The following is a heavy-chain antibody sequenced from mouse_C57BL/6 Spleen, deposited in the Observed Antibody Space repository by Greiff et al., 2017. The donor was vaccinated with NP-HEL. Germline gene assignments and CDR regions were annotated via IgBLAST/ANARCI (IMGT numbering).Heavy chain of an antibody. CDR2: IDPETGGT. V-gene: IGHV1-15*01. J-gene: IGHJ3*01. D-gene: IGHD2-4*01. CDR1: GYTFTDYE. Sequence: QVQLQQSGAELVRPGASVTLSCKASGYTFTDYEMHWVKQTPVHGLEWIGAIDPETGGTAYNQKFKGKAILTADKSSSTAYMELRSLTSEDSAVYYCTKIYYDYDGAWFAYWGQGTLVTVSA. CDR3: TKIYYDYDGAWFAY.